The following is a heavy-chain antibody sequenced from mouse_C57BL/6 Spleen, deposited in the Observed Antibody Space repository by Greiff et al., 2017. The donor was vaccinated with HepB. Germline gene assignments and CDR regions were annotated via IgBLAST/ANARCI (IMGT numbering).Heavy chain of an antibody. CDR3: ARMNSNSSYWYFDV. Sequence: QVTLKESGPGILQPSQTLSLTCSFSGFSLSTFGMGVGWIRQPSGKGLEWLAHIWWDDDKYYNPALKSRLTISKDTSKNQVFLKIANVDTADTATDDCARMNSNSSYWYFDVWGTGTTVTVSS. CDR1: GFSLSTFGMG. J-gene: IGHJ1*03. V-gene: IGHV8-8*01. D-gene: IGHD2-5*01. CDR2: IWWDDDK.